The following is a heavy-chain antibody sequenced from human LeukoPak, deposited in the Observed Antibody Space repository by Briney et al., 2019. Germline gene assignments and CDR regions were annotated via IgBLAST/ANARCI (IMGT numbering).Heavy chain of an antibody. J-gene: IGHJ4*02. CDR3: TKGRGI. CDR2: MYYSGTT. Sequence: PSETLSLTCTVSGGSISSSDYYWGWIRQPPGKGLEWIGTMYYSGTTYYDPSLKSRVTISVDTSKNQFSLKLTSVTAADTAVYYCTKGRGIWGQGTLVTVSS. CDR1: GGSISSSDYY. D-gene: IGHD3-10*01. V-gene: IGHV4-39*07.